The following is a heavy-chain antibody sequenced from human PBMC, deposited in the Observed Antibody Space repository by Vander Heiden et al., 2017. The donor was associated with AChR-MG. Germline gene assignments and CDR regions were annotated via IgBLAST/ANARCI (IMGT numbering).Heavy chain of an antibody. Sequence: QITLTESGPMLVKPSQTLTLTCTFSGFSLSTTGLGVGWIRQPPGQALEWLALILGNDDKRYRPSMKNRLTTTRDTSKNQVVLTLTNMDPVDTATYYCARSVPARPVNYAMDVWGQGTTVTVSS. CDR1: GFSLSTTGLG. D-gene: IGHD6-6*01. V-gene: IGHV2-5*01. CDR3: ARSVPARPVNYAMDV. CDR2: ILGNDDK. J-gene: IGHJ6*02.